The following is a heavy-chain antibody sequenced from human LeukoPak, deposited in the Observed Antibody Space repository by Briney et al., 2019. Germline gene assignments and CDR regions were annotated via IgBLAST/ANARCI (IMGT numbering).Heavy chain of an antibody. CDR3: AKEVAYYDILTGYYLYAWFDP. Sequence: GGSLRLSCAASGVTFSSYAMSWVRQAPGKGLEWVSAISGSGGSTYYADSVKGRFTISRDNSKNALYLQMNSLRAEDTAVYYCAKEVAYYDILTGYYLYAWFDPWGQGTLVTVSS. D-gene: IGHD3-9*01. CDR1: GVTFSSYA. V-gene: IGHV3-23*01. J-gene: IGHJ5*02. CDR2: ISGSGGST.